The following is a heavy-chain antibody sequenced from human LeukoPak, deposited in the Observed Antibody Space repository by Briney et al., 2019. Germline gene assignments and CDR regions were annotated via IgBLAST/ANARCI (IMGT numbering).Heavy chain of an antibody. D-gene: IGHD3-10*01. CDR3: AKHYMGSYNNRGLDS. Sequence: PSETLSLTCSVSGDSITGYYWDWIRQPPGQGLEWIGNIYYTGNTYYNSSLESRVTISVDTSKNQFSLKLSSVTAADTAVYYCAKHYMGSYNNRGLDSWGQGTLVTVPS. CDR2: IYYTGNT. V-gene: IGHV4-39*01. CDR1: GDSITGYY. J-gene: IGHJ4*02.